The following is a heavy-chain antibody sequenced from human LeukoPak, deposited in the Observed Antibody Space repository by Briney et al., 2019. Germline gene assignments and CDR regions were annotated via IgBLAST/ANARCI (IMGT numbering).Heavy chain of an antibody. D-gene: IGHD3-10*01. J-gene: IGHJ4*02. CDR3: ARWYREERHYYFDH. CDR1: GGSFSGYY. Sequence: PSETLSLTCAVYGGSFSGYYWSWIRQPPGKGLEWIGEINHSGSTNYDPSLKSRVTISVDTSKNQFSLKLSSVTAADTAVYYCARWYREERHYYFDHWGQGTLVTVSS. CDR2: INHSGST. V-gene: IGHV4-34*01.